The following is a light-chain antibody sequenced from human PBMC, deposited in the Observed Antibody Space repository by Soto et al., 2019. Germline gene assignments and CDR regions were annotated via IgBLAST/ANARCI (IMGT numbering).Light chain of an antibody. V-gene: IGKV3D-20*02. CDR2: AAS. J-gene: IGKJ5*01. CDR1: QSVSSSY. CDR3: QQRFDWPKIT. Sequence: EIVLTHSPGTLSLSPCERATLSSSASQSVSSSYLAWYLQKPGQAPRLLVSAASNRATGIPARFSGSGSGTDFTLTISSLEPEDFGVFYCQQRFDWPKITFGQGTRLEIK.